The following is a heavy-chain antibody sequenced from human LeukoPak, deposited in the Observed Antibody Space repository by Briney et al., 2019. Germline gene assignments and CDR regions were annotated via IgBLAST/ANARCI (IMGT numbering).Heavy chain of an antibody. CDR2: IYYSGST. Sequence: PSETLSLTSTVSGGSISSYYWSWIRQPPGKGLGGIGYIYYSGSTNYNPSLKSRVTISVDTSKNQFSLKLSSVTAADTAVYYCARERGHSSGWYSFDYWGQGTLVTVSS. V-gene: IGHV4-59*12. CDR3: ARERGHSSGWYSFDY. J-gene: IGHJ4*02. D-gene: IGHD6-19*01. CDR1: GGSISSYY.